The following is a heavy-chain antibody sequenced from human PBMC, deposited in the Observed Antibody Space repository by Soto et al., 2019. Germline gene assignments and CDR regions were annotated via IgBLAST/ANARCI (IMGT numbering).Heavy chain of an antibody. CDR1: GGSISSGGYY. D-gene: IGHD3-10*01. V-gene: IGHV4-31*03. CDR2: IYYSGST. CDR3: ARDLGITMVRGIWLDP. J-gene: IGHJ5*02. Sequence: SETLSLTCTVSGGSISSGGYYWSWIRQHPGKGLEWIGYIYYSGSTYYNPSLKSRVTISVDTSKNQFSLKLSSVTAADTAVYYCARDLGITMVRGIWLDPWGQGTLVTVSS.